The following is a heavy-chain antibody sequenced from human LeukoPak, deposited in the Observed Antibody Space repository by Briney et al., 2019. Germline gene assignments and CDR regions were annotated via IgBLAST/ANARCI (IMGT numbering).Heavy chain of an antibody. CDR1: GFTFSSYE. CDR2: ISSSGSTI. D-gene: IGHD2-21*02. J-gene: IGHJ4*02. Sequence: GGSLRLSCAASGFTFSSYEMNWVRQAPGKGLEWVSYISSSGSTIYYADSVKGRFTISRDNAKNSLYLQMNSLRAEDTAVYYCARDGPLGDLDYWGQGILVTVSS. CDR3: ARDGPLGDLDY. V-gene: IGHV3-48*03.